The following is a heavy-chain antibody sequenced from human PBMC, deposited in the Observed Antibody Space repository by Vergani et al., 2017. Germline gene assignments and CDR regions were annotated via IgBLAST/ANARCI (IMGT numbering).Heavy chain of an antibody. CDR2: IYYSGTP. V-gene: IGHV4-30-4*08. CDR3: ARQKDYYMDV. Sequence: QFQLQESGPGLLKPPQTLSSTGRVPGAFSGSGVYNWTWVRQAPGMGLDWIGYIYYSGTPYYNPSLESRLTTSLDPSENHLSLKLTTVTAAATAVYYCARQKDYYMDVWGKGATVTVS. CDR1: GAFSGSGVYN. J-gene: IGHJ6*03.